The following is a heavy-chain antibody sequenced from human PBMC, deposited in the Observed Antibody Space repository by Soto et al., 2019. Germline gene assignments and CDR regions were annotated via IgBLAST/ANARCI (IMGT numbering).Heavy chain of an antibody. Sequence: DVQLLESGGGLVQPGGSLRLSCEASGFTFSSYAMTWVRQSPGDGLEWVSAISGSGGSTYYADSVTGRFTVSRDVSNNTVYLHMSSLRAEDTAVYFCATDSPNVGIGYFDSWGLGTLVTVSS. J-gene: IGHJ4*02. V-gene: IGHV3-23*01. CDR2: ISGSGGST. CDR3: ATDSPNVGIGYFDS. CDR1: GFTFSSYA. D-gene: IGHD1-26*01.